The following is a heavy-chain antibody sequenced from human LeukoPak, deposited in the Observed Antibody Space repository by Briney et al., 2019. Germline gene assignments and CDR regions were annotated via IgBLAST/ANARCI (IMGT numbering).Heavy chain of an antibody. D-gene: IGHD3-10*01. Sequence: GGTLRLSCAASGFTFSTYAMHWVRQAPGKGLEYVSAIKNNGGGTYYASSVQGRFTVSRDNSRSTLYLQMDSLRPDDMAIYYCARVQSTVRGIQGPFDLWGQGTLVTVS. CDR1: GFTFSTYA. V-gene: IGHV3-64*01. CDR3: ARVQSTVRGIQGPFDL. CDR2: IKNNGGGT. J-gene: IGHJ4*02.